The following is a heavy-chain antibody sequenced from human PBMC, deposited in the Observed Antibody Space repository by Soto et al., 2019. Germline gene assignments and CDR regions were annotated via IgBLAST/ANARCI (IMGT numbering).Heavy chain of an antibody. J-gene: IGHJ4*02. CDR1: GFTFSIYW. CDR2: INSDGTTT. D-gene: IGHD3-16*01. V-gene: IGHV3-74*01. Sequence: PGGSLRLSCAASGFTFSIYWMHWVRQAPGKEPMWVSRINSDGTTTSYADSVEGRFTISRDNAKNTLYLQMNSLRAEDTAVYFCARDLTGLVFDYWGQGTPVTVSS. CDR3: ARDLTGLVFDY.